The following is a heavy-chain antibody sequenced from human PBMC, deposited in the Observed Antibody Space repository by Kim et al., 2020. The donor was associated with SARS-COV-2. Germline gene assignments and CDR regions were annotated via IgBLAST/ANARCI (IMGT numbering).Heavy chain of an antibody. D-gene: IGHD7-27*01. J-gene: IGHJ5*02. Sequence: SANSVRGPSTTTRDKSKNTLYLQMNRLRADDTAVYYCAKDTVGTIGWFDPWGQGTLVTVSS. CDR3: AKDTVGTIGWFDP. V-gene: IGHV3-23*01.